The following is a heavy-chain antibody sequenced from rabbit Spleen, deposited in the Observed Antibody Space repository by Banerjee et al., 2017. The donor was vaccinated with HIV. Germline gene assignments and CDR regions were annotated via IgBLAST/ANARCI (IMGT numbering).Heavy chain of an antibody. V-gene: IGHV1S40*01. Sequence: QSLEESGGDLVKPGASLTLTCKASGLDFSSSYWICWVRQAPGKGLEWIACIYVGSGGGTKYASWAKGRFTISKTSSTTVTLQMTSLTVADTATYFCARDTGSSFSSYGMDLWAQAPWSPS. D-gene: IGHD8-1*01. J-gene: IGHJ6*01. CDR3: ARDTGSSFSSYGMDL. CDR1: GLDFSSSYW. CDR2: IYVGSGGGT.